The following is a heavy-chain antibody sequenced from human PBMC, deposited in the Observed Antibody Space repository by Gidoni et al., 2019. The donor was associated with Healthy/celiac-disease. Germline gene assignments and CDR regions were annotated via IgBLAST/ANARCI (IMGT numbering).Heavy chain of an antibody. CDR2: ISGSGGST. CDR1: GFNFSSYA. CDR3: AKGSGGRGSDFDY. Sequence: EVQLMESGGGWVQPGGSLRLSCAASGFNFSSYAMSWVRQAPGKGLEWVSAISGSGGSTYYADSVKGRFTISRDNSKNTLYLQMNSLRAEDTAVYYCAKGSGGRGSDFDYWGQGTLVTVSS. V-gene: IGHV3-23*01. J-gene: IGHJ4*02. D-gene: IGHD3-16*01.